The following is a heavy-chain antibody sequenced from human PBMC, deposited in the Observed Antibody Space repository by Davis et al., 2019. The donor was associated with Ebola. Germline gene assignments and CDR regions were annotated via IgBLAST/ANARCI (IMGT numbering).Heavy chain of an antibody. D-gene: IGHD3-22*01. CDR3: ARDRYSDGSGYFFEQSH. J-gene: IGHJ4*02. CDR1: GGTFSSYG. V-gene: IGHV1-69*13. CDR2: IIPVFGIP. Sequence: SVTVSCKASGGTFSSYGISWVRQAPGQGPDWMGGIIPVFGIPKYAQKFQGRVTITADESTSTAYMELSSLRSEDTAVYYCARDRYSDGSGYFFEQSHWGQGTLVTVSS.